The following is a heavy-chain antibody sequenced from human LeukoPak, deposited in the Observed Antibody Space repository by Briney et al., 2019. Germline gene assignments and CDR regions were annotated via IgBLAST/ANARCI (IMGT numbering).Heavy chain of an antibody. V-gene: IGHV3-53*01. CDR2: IYSDGST. D-gene: IGHD3-3*01. J-gene: IGHJ6*03. CDR1: GFIVSSNY. CDR3: ARDTSPYDFWSAFYYYYMDV. Sequence: PGGSLRLSCAASGFIVSSNYMSWVRQAPGKGLEWVSVIYSDGSTYYADSVKGRFTISRDNSKNTLYLQMNSLRAEDTAVYYCARDTSPYDFWSAFYYYYMDVWGKGTTVTVSS.